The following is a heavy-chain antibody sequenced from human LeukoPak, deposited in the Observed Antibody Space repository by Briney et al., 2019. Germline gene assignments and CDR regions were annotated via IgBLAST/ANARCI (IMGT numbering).Heavy chain of an antibody. CDR2: IYTSGST. CDR1: GGSISSGAYY. J-gene: IGHJ4*02. Sequence: SETMSLTCTVSGGSISSGAYYWSWLRQSAGKGLEWIGRIYTSGSTNYNPSPKSRVTISVDPSKNQFSLKLTSVTAADTAVYYCASEGIAAAGTFDYWGQGTLVTVSS. V-gene: IGHV4-61*02. D-gene: IGHD6-13*01. CDR3: ASEGIAAAGTFDY.